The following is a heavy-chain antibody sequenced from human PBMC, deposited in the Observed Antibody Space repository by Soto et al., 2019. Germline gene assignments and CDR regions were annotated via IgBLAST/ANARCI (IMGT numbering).Heavy chain of an antibody. CDR1: GYSFTSYW. J-gene: IGHJ6*02. D-gene: IGHD3-22*01. CDR3: ARLAIVDYYYYGMDV. CDR2: IYPGDSDT. V-gene: IGHV5-51*01. Sequence: GESLKISCKGSGYSFTSYWIGWVRQMPGKGLEWMGIIYPGDSDTRYSPSFQGQVTISADKSISTAYLQWSSLKAPDTAMYYCARLAIVDYYYYGMDVWGQGTTVTVSS.